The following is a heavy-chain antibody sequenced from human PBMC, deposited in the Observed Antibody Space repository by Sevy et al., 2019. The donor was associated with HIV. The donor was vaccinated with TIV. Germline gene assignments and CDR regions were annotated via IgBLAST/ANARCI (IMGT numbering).Heavy chain of an antibody. V-gene: IGHV3-21*06. CDR1: GFNFIEYI. J-gene: IGHJ4*02. Sequence: GGSLRLSCEASGFNFIEYIMNWVRQAPGKGLEWVSYISCGSSYIFYADSVRGRFTISRDNDKNVVYLNMKRLRTEDTGVYYCARGNYEEGYFDSWGQGTLVTVSS. D-gene: IGHD1-7*01. CDR2: ISCGSSYI. CDR3: ARGNYEEGYFDS.